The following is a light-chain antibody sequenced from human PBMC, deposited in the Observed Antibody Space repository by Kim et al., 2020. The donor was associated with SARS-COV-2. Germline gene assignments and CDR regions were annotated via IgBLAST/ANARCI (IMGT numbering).Light chain of an antibody. Sequence: GQRITIAWSESIAIIGSNVVNWYQQLPGTAPKHLMYSNDCRPSGVPDRFSGSECGTSASLAISGLQSEDEADYYCAAWDDSLKGSVFGGGTQLTVL. J-gene: IGLJ3*02. CDR2: SND. V-gene: IGLV1-44*01. CDR3: AAWDDSLKGSV. CDR1: IAIIGSNV.